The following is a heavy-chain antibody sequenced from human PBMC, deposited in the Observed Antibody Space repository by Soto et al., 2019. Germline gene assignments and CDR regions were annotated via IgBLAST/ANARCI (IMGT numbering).Heavy chain of an antibody. CDR2: TYYRSKWYT. J-gene: IGHJ4*02. CDR3: VRDRGRGVSYFDY. D-gene: IGHD3-10*01. CDR1: GDSVSSNSAA. V-gene: IGHV6-1*01. Sequence: QIHLQQSGPGLVKPSQTLSLTCVISGDSVSSNSAAWNWIRQSTSIGLEWLGRTYYRSKWYTDYAVIVRSRITISPDTSRNLVSLQLNSMTPEDTAVYYFVRDRGRGVSYFDYWDQGTLVTVSS.